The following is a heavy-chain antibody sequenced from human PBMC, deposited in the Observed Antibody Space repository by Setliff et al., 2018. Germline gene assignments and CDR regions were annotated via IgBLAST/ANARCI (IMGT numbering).Heavy chain of an antibody. J-gene: IGHJ4*02. Sequence: VASVKVSCKASGYTFSANAIHWVRQAPGQRLEWMGFIYTDNGNTKYSKNFQDRVAITKDTSASTAYMELSSLTSEDTAVYFCARGSRGFDYWGQGALVTVSS. CDR1: GYTFSANA. CDR3: ARGSRGFDY. CDR2: IYTDNGNT. V-gene: IGHV1-3*04.